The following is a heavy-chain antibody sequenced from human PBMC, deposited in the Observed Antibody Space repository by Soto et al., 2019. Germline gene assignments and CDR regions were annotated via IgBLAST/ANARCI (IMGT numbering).Heavy chain of an antibody. CDR2: ISSSSSYI. CDR3: ASDLLTGTKG. V-gene: IGHV3-21*01. D-gene: IGHD1-20*01. Sequence: EVQLVESGGGLVKPGGSLRLSCAASGFTFSSYSMNWVRQAPGKGLEWVSSISSSSSYIYYADSVKGRFTISRDNAKNSLYLQMNSLRAEDTAVYYCASDLLTGTKGWGQGTLVTVSS. J-gene: IGHJ4*02. CDR1: GFTFSSYS.